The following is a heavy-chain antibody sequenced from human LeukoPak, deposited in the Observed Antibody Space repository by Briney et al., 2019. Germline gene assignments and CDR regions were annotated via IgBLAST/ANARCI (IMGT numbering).Heavy chain of an antibody. D-gene: IGHD5-18*01. CDR3: AKDLQADTAMVWDY. CDR2: ISGSGGST. Sequence: GGSLRLPCAASGFTFSSYAMSWVRQAPGKGLEWVSAISGSGGSTYYADSVKGRFTISRDNPKNTLYLQMNSLRAEDTAVYYCAKDLQADTAMVWDYWGQGTLVTVSS. CDR1: GFTFSSYA. J-gene: IGHJ4*02. V-gene: IGHV3-23*01.